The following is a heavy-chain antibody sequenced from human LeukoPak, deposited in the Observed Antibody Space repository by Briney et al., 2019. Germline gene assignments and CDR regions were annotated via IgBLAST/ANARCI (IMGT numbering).Heavy chain of an antibody. J-gene: IGHJ4*02. CDR1: GYTFTSYG. CDR3: ARLRYYDIYAFDY. V-gene: IGHV1-8*02. CDR2: MNPNSGNT. D-gene: IGHD3-9*01. Sequence: ASVKVSCKASGYTFTSYGINWVRQATGQGLEWMGWMNPNSGNTGYAQKFQGRVTMTRNTSISTAYMELSSLRSEDTAVYYCARLRYYDIYAFDYWGQGTLVTVSS.